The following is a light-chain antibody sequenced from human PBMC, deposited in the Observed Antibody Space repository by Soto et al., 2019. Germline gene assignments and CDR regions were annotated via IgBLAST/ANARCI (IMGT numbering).Light chain of an antibody. V-gene: IGKV3-20*01. CDR1: QSVSSNY. Sequence: EIVLTQSPGTLSLSPGERDTLSCRASQSVSSNYLAWYQQKPGQAPRLLIYGASNRPTGIPDRFRGSGSGTGFTLTISRIEPKDFAVYFCQQYGSSPPFTFGQGTKVEIK. CDR2: GAS. J-gene: IGKJ2*01. CDR3: QQYGSSPPFT.